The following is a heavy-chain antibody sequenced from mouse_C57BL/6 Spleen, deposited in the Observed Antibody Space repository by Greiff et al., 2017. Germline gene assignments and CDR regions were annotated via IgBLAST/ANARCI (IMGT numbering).Heavy chain of an antibody. J-gene: IGHJ2*01. CDR1: GYTFTDYN. D-gene: IGHD1-1*01. CDR3: AREGFTTVVAFDY. Sequence: VQLQQSGPELVKPGASVKMSCKASGYTFTDYNMHWVKQSHGKILEWIGYINPNNGGTSYNQKFKGKATLTVNKSSSTAYMELRSLTSEDSAVYYCAREGFTTVVAFDYWGQGTTLTVSS. V-gene: IGHV1-22*01. CDR2: INPNNGGT.